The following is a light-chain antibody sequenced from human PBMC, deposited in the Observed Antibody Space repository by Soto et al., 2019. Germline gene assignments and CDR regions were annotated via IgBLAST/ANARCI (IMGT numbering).Light chain of an antibody. CDR1: QSISSN. J-gene: IGKJ4*01. Sequence: EIVMTQSPATLSVSPGERATLSCRASQSISSNLAWYQHKLGQAPRLFIFRASSRDTGIPARFSGSGSGTESKMTISSLQSEDCAVYYCQQYNNWPRATFGGGTKVEIK. V-gene: IGKV3-15*01. CDR3: QQYNNWPRAT. CDR2: RAS.